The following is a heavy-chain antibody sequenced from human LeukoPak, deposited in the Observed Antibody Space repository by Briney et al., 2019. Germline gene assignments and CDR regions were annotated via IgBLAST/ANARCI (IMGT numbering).Heavy chain of an antibody. V-gene: IGHV3-9*03. CDR3: AKDIVSGSYSFTAFDI. Sequence: GGSLRLSCAASGFTFSSYAMSWVRQAPGKGLEWVSGISWNSGSIGYADSVKGRFTISRDNAKNSLYLQMNSLRAEDMALYYCAKDIVSGSYSFTAFDIWGQGTMVTVSS. D-gene: IGHD1-26*01. CDR2: ISWNSGSI. J-gene: IGHJ3*02. CDR1: GFTFSSYA.